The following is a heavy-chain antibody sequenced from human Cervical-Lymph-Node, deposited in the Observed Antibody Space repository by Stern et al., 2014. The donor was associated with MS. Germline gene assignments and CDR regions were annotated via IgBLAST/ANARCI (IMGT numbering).Heavy chain of an antibody. J-gene: IGHJ5*02. CDR2: IWYDGSNI. D-gene: IGHD1-26*01. V-gene: IGHV3-33*01. CDR3: ARDPGWDLLQDWFDP. Sequence: VQLVESGGDVVQPGRSLRLSCAASGFTFSNYGMHWVRQAPGKVLEWVAVIWYDGSNIHYAEPVKGRFTISRDNTKNTLYLQMNSLRAEDTAVYYCARDPGWDLLQDWFDPWGQGTLVIVSS. CDR1: GFTFSNYG.